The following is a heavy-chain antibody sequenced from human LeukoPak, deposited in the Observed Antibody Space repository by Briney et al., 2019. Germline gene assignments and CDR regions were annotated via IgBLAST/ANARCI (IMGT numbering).Heavy chain of an antibody. CDR1: GGTFSNYA. Sequence: ASVKVSCKASGGTFSNYAISWVRQAPGQGLEWMGAIIPIFGSANYAQKFQGRVTITADESTSTAYMELSSLRSEDTAVYYCARILSSSWYEYFHHWGQGTLVTVSS. CDR2: IIPIFGSA. J-gene: IGHJ1*01. CDR3: ARILSSSWYEYFHH. V-gene: IGHV1-69*13. D-gene: IGHD6-19*01.